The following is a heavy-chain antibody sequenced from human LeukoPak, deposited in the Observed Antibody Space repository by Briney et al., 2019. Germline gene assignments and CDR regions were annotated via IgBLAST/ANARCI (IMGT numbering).Heavy chain of an antibody. Sequence: PSETLSLTCTVSGGSISSSSYYWGWIRQPPGKGLEWIGSIYYSGSTYHNPSLKSRVTISVDTSKNQFSLKLSSVTAADTAVYYCARDNYYDSSGYSYPWGQGTLVTVSS. J-gene: IGHJ5*02. D-gene: IGHD3-22*01. CDR3: ARDNYYDSSGYSYP. CDR1: GGSISSSSYY. V-gene: IGHV4-39*07. CDR2: IYYSGST.